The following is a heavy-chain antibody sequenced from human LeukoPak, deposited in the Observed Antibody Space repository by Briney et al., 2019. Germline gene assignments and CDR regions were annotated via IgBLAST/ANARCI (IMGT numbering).Heavy chain of an antibody. Sequence: PGGSLRLSCAASGFTVSSNYMNWVRQAPGKGLEWVSVIYTDGSTYYAESVKGRFTISRDTSKNTLYLQMNSLRAEDTAVYYCARTITMARVDIWGQGTMVTVSS. V-gene: IGHV3-53*01. D-gene: IGHD5-24*01. CDR1: GFTVSSNY. CDR2: IYTDGST. J-gene: IGHJ3*02. CDR3: ARTITMARVDI.